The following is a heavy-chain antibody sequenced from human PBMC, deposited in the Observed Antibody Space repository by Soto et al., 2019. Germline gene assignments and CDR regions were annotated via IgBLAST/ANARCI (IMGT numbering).Heavy chain of an antibody. V-gene: IGHV3-66*01. CDR1: GLKGNCTN. J-gene: IGHJ5*02. D-gene: IGHD6-19*01. CDR2: LPSAGNP. Sequence: GLTLRLTSKATGLKGNCTNMHRFRKAPGKGLEWVSVLPSAGNPYYADSVKGRFTISSDTSDNTLYLQMNALRADDTAVYYCARGLAREAGIDRWGQGTLVTVSS. CDR3: ARGLAREAGIDR.